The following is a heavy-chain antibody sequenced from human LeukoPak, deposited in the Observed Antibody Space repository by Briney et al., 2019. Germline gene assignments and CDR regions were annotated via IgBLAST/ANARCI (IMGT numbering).Heavy chain of an antibody. Sequence: PSETLSLTCAVNGGSFSGHYCSWIRQPPGKGLEWIGYMHGSGNTNYNPPLESRVTMSLDASRNQFSLKLRSVTAADTAVYYCTSGQGWLTDLWGQGTLVTVSS. CDR3: TSGQGWLTDL. V-gene: IGHV4-59*11. D-gene: IGHD4/OR15-4a*01. CDR2: MHGSGNT. CDR1: GGSFSGHY. J-gene: IGHJ5*02.